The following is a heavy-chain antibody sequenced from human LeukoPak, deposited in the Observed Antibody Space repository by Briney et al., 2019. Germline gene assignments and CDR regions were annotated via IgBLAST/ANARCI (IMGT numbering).Heavy chain of an antibody. D-gene: IGHD3-10*01. CDR3: AKASSGSSSRPVDY. V-gene: IGHV3-43*02. CDR2: ISGDGGSA. J-gene: IGHJ4*02. Sequence: PGGSLRLSCVASGFTFHDYAMSWVRQVPGKGLEWVSLISGDGGSASYAVSVKGRFTISRDNSKNSLYLQMNSLRTEDTAFYYCAKASSGSSSRPVDYWGQGTLVTVSS. CDR1: GFTFHDYA.